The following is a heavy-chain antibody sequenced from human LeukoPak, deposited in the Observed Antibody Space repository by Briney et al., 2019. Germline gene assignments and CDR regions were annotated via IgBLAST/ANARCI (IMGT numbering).Heavy chain of an antibody. CDR2: INHSGST. CDR3: ARGLNDSWTGENY. Sequence: SGTLSLTCAVYDGSFSGYYWSWIRQPPGKGLVWIGEINHSGSTNYNPSLKSRVTISLDTSKSQFSLKVRYVTAADTAVYYCARGLNDSWTGENYWGQGTLVTVSS. J-gene: IGHJ4*02. V-gene: IGHV4-34*01. CDR1: DGSFSGYY. D-gene: IGHD3-3*01.